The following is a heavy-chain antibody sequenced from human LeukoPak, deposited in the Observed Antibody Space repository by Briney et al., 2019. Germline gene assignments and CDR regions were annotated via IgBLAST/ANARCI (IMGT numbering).Heavy chain of an antibody. CDR3: ATVPIEWLRFAYIFDY. CDR2: FDPEDGET. Sequence: ASVKVSCKASGYTFTSYDINWVRQAPGKGLEWMGGFDPEDGETIYAQKFQGRVTMTEDTSTDTAYMELSSLRSEDTAVYYCATVPIEWLRFAYIFDYWGQGTLVTVSS. D-gene: IGHD5-12*01. J-gene: IGHJ4*02. V-gene: IGHV1-24*01. CDR1: GYTFTSYD.